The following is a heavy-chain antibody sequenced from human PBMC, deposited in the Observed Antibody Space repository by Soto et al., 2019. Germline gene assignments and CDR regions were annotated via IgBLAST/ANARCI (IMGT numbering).Heavy chain of an antibody. CDR3: AKDRSIAMIGSVTYYFDY. CDR2: ISGSGGST. V-gene: IGHV3-23*01. D-gene: IGHD6-13*01. Sequence: GGSLRLSCAASGFTFSSYAMSWVRQAPGRGLEWVSAISGSGGSTYYADSVKGRFTISRDNSKNTLYLQMNSLRAEDTAVYYCAKDRSIAMIGSVTYYFDYWGQGTLVTVSS. J-gene: IGHJ4*02. CDR1: GFTFSSYA.